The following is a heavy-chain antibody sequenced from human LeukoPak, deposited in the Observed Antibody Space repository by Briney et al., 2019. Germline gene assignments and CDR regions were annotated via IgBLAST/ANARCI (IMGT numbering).Heavy chain of an antibody. D-gene: IGHD3-22*01. Sequence: ASVKVSCEASGYTFTSYGISWVRQAPGQGLEWMGWISAYNGNTNYAQKLQGRVTMTTDTSTSTAYMELRSLRSDDTAVYYCARVPPPHYYDSSGYCDYWGQGTLVTVSS. CDR1: GYTFTSYG. J-gene: IGHJ4*02. CDR3: ARVPPPHYYDSSGYCDY. V-gene: IGHV1-18*01. CDR2: ISAYNGNT.